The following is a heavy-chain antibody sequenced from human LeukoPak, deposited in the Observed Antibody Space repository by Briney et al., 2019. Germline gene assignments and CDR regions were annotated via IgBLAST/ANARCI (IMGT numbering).Heavy chain of an antibody. J-gene: IGHJ4*02. Sequence: PGGSLRLSCAASGFTFSSYSMSWVRQPPGKGLEWIGSIYYSGSTYYNPSLKSRVTISVDTSKNQFSLKLSSVTAADTAVYYCARITMIVVVYYWGQGTLVTVSS. CDR2: IYYSGST. V-gene: IGHV4-39*07. CDR3: ARITMIVVVYY. D-gene: IGHD3-22*01. CDR1: GFTFSSYS.